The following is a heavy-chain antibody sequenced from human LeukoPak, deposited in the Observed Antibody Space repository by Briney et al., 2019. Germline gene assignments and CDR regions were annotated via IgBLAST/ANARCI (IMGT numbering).Heavy chain of an antibody. D-gene: IGHD3-3*01. CDR3: ATALRIFGYLDYYYMDV. J-gene: IGHJ6*03. CDR2: IIPILGIA. CDR1: GGTFSSYA. V-gene: IGHV1-69*04. Sequence: PVKVSYKASGGTFSSYAISWVRQAPGQGLEWMGRIIPILGIANYAQKFQGRVTMTEDTSTDTAYMELSSLRSEDTAVYYCATALRIFGYLDYYYMDVWGKGTTVTVSS.